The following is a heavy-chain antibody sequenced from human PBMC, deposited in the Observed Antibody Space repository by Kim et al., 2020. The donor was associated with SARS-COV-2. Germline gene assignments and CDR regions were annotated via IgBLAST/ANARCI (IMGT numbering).Heavy chain of an antibody. V-gene: IGHV3-30*02. D-gene: IGHD3-3*01. CDR3: AKEGDWSLGYDYDY. Sequence: DSVKGRFTITGDNSKNTLYLQMNSLRAADTAVYYCAKEGDWSLGYDYDYWGQGTLVTVSS. J-gene: IGHJ4*02.